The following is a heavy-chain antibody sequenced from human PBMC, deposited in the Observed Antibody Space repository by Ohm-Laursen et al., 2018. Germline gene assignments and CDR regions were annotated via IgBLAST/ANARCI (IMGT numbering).Heavy chain of an antibody. J-gene: IGHJ4*02. CDR3: AKGTPAALLAY. CDR1: GFTFDDYA. CDR2: ISGSGGST. V-gene: IGHV3-23*01. Sequence: SLRLSCAASGFTFDDYAMHWVRQAPGKGLEWVSAISGSGGSTYYADSVKGRFTISRDNSKNTLYLQMNSLRAEDTAVYYCAKGTPAALLAYWGQGTLVTVSS. D-gene: IGHD6-13*01.